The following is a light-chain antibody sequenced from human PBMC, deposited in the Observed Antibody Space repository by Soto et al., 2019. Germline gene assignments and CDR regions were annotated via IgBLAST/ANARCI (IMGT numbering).Light chain of an antibody. Sequence: EIVMTQSPATLSVSPGERATLSCRASQSVSSNLAWYQQKPGQAPRLLIYGASTRATGIPARFSGSGSGTVFTLTISSLQSEDFAVYYCQQYNNWPRAFGQGAKVEIK. J-gene: IGKJ1*01. CDR3: QQYNNWPRA. V-gene: IGKV3-15*01. CDR2: GAS. CDR1: QSVSSN.